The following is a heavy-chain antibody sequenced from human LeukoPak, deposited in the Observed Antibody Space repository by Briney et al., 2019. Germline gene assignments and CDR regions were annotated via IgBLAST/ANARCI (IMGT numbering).Heavy chain of an antibody. D-gene: IGHD3-22*01. J-gene: IGHJ4*02. CDR1: GFAFRSFD. CDR3: AKDRSLTLPTFERSGYYYY. V-gene: IGHV3-23*01. CDR2: LSGSGDTT. Sequence: GGSLRLSCAASGFAFRSFDMSWVRQAPGKGLEWVSSLSGSGDTTYYADSVEGRFTISRDNSNNTLYLQMNSLRAEDTALYYCAKDRSLTLPTFERSGYYYYWGQGTLVTVSS.